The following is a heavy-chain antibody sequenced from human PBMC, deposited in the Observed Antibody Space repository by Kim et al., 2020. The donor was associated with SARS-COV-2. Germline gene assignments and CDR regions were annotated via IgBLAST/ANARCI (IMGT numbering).Heavy chain of an antibody. CDR2: ISESSGTI. CDR3: ARAGCSGKSCFTD. V-gene: IGHV3-48*02. J-gene: IGHJ4*02. D-gene: IGHD2-2*02. CDR1: GFTFGSYS. Sequence: GGSLRLSCVVSGFTFGSYSMNWVLQAPGKGLEWSSYISESSGTIYYADSVKGRFTTSRDNAVDSLFLQMNSLRDEDTAMYYCARAGCSGKSCFTDWGRGTLVTVSS.